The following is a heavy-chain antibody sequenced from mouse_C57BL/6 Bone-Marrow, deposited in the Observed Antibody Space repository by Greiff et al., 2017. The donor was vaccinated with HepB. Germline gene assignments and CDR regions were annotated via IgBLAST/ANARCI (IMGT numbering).Heavy chain of an antibody. CDR2: IDPSDSYT. Sequence: QVQLKQPGAELVMPGASVKLSCKASGYTFTSYWMHWVKQRPGQGLEWIGEIDPSDSYTNYNQKFKGKSTLTVDKSSSTAYMQLISLTSEDSAVYYCARNEYGGYYQAWFAYWGQGTLVTVSA. CDR1: GYTFTSYW. CDR3: ARNEYGGYYQAWFAY. J-gene: IGHJ3*01. D-gene: IGHD2-3*01. V-gene: IGHV1-69*01.